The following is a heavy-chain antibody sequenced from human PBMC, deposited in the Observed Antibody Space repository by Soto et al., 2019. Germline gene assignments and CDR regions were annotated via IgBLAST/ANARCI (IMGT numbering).Heavy chain of an antibody. CDR3: ARAIGNYYGMDV. V-gene: IGHV3-33*01. Sequence: GGSLRLSCAASGFTFSSYGMHWVRQAPGKGLEWVAVIWYDGSNKYYADSVKGRFTISRDNSKNTLYLQMNSLRAEDTAVYYCARAIGNYYGMDVWGQGTTVTVSS. CDR1: GFTFSSYG. CDR2: IWYDGSNK. D-gene: IGHD3-10*01. J-gene: IGHJ6*02.